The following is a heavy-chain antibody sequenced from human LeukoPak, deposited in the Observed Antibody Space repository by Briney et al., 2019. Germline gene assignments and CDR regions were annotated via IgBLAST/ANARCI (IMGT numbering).Heavy chain of an antibody. V-gene: IGHV1-69*13. Sequence: ASVKVSCKASGGSFSNYVINWVRQAPGQGLEWMGGIIPRFGTASSAQKFQGRVTITAHEFTSTVYMELSSLRSEDTAVYYCAGNYDILAGNWFDPWGQGTQVTVSS. D-gene: IGHD3-9*01. CDR2: IIPRFGTA. J-gene: IGHJ5*02. CDR1: GGSFSNYV. CDR3: AGNYDILAGNWFDP.